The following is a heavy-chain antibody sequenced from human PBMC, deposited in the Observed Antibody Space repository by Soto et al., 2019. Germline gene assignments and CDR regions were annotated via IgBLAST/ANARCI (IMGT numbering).Heavy chain of an antibody. CDR1: GGYSCSYY. V-gene: IGHV4-59*08. CDR3: ARQDSYGYYYSYLDV. D-gene: IGHD5-18*01. Sequence: SETLSLTCTVAGGYSCSYYGSWIRQPPGKGLEWIGYIYYSGSTNYNPSLKSRVTISVDTSKNQFSLKLNSVTAADTAVYYCARQDSYGYYYSYLDVWGKGTTVTLSS. CDR2: IYYSGST. J-gene: IGHJ6*03.